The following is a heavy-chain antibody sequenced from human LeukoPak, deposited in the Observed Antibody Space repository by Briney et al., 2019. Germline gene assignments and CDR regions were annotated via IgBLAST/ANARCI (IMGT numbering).Heavy chain of an antibody. CDR3: AKIASYDSGSYYRYLDY. J-gene: IGHJ4*02. Sequence: PGGSLRLSCAASGFTFGRLWMSWVRQAPGKGLEWVANIRGDGGQTYYVDSVRGRFTISRDNANNSLYLQVGSLRAEDTAVYYCAKIASYDSGSYYRYLDYWGQGTLVTVSS. D-gene: IGHD3-10*01. CDR1: GFTFGRLW. CDR2: IRGDGGQT. V-gene: IGHV3-7*01.